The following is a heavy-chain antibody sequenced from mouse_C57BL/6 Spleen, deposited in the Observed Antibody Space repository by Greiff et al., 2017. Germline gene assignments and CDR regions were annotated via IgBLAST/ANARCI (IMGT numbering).Heavy chain of an antibody. CDR2: IYPGSGNT. CDR3: AREGLTTVVGFDY. J-gene: IGHJ2*01. Sequence: QVQLQQSGAELVRPGASVKLSCKASGYTFTDYYINWVKQRPGQGLEWIARIYPGSGNTYYNEKFKGKATLTADKSSSTAYMQLSSLTSEASAVYFCAREGLTTVVGFDYWGQGTTLTVSS. D-gene: IGHD1-1*01. V-gene: IGHV1-76*01. CDR1: GYTFTDYY.